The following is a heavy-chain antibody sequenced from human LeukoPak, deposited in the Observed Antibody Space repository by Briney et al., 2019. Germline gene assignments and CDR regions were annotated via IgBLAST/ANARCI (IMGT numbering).Heavy chain of an antibody. Sequence: GASVKVSCKASGYTFTSYGISWVRQAPGQGLEWMGWISAYNGNTNYAQKLQGRVTMTTDTSTSTAYMELRSLRSDDTAVYYCARVYYYDSSGYSTWFDPWGQGTLVTVSS. J-gene: IGHJ5*02. V-gene: IGHV1-18*01. D-gene: IGHD3-22*01. CDR1: GYTFTSYG. CDR3: ARVYYYDSSGYSTWFDP. CDR2: ISAYNGNT.